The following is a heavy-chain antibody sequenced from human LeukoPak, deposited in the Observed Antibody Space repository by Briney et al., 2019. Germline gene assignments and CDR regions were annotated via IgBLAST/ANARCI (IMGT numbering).Heavy chain of an antibody. CDR2: INHSGST. Sequence: PSETLSLTCAVYGGSFSGYYWSWIRQPPGEGLEWIGEINHSGSTNYNPSLKSRVTISVDTSKNQFSLKLSSVTAADTAVYYCARRPYYHLLRNWFDPWGQGALVTVSS. CDR3: ARRPYYHLLRNWFDP. D-gene: IGHD3-10*01. CDR1: GGSFSGYY. J-gene: IGHJ5*02. V-gene: IGHV4-34*01.